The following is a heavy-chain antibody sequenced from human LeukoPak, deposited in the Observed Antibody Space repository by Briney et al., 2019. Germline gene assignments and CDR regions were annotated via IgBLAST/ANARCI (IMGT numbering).Heavy chain of an antibody. Sequence: PGGSLRLSCAASGLTLSNFAMAWVRQAPGKGLEWVSGISGSGGSTYNADSVKGRFTISRDNSKNTLYLQVNNLRAEDTAVYYCAKDQLVVTGKSDYWGQGTLVTVSS. CDR3: AKDQLVVTGKSDY. CDR2: ISGSGGST. CDR1: GLTLSNFA. D-gene: IGHD2-21*02. V-gene: IGHV3-23*01. J-gene: IGHJ4*02.